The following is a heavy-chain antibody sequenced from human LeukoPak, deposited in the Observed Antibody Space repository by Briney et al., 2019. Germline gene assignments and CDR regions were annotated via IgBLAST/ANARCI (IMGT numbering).Heavy chain of an antibody. CDR1: GFTFSSYS. J-gene: IGHJ4*02. CDR3: AKDVLWFGGSSFDY. Sequence: PGGSLRLSCAASGFTFSSYSMNWVRQAPGKGLEWVSSISSSSSYIYYADSVKGRFTISRDNAKNSLYLQMNSLRAEDTAVYYCAKDVLWFGGSSFDYWGQGTLVTVSS. V-gene: IGHV3-21*01. CDR2: ISSSSSYI. D-gene: IGHD3-10*01.